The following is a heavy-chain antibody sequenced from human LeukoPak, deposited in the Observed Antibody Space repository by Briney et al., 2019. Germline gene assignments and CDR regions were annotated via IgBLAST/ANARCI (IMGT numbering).Heavy chain of an antibody. D-gene: IGHD2-2*02. CDR1: GGTFSSYA. V-gene: IGHV1-69*04. Sequence: SVKVSCKASGGTFSSYAISWVRQAPGQGLEWMGRIIPIFGIANYAQKFPGRVTITADKSTSTAYMELSSLRSEDTAVYYCARGRYCSSTSCYRDYYYGMDVWGQGTTVTVSS. CDR3: ARGRYCSSTSCYRDYYYGMDV. CDR2: IIPIFGIA. J-gene: IGHJ6*02.